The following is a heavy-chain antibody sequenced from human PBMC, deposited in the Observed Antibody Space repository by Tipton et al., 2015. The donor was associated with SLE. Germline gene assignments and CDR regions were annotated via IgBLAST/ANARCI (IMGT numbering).Heavy chain of an antibody. CDR2: IYYSGST. CDR1: GGSISSSSYY. D-gene: IGHD6-6*01. CDR3: ARARGLYSSSSYGDY. V-gene: IGHV4-39*07. J-gene: IGHJ4*02. Sequence: TLSLTCTVSGGSISSSSYYWGWIRQPPGKGLEWIGSIYYSGSTYYNPSLKRRVTISVDTSKNQFSLKLSSVTAADTAVYYCARARGLYSSSSYGDYWGQGTLVTVSS.